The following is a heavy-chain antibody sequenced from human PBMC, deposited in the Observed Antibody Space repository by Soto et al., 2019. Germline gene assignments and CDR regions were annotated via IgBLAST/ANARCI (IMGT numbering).Heavy chain of an antibody. CDR1: GFTFSSNG. D-gene: IGHD3-10*01. V-gene: IGHV3-30*18. CDR2: ISYDGNFK. CDR3: AKDRGYGSGTKYYFDY. Sequence: QAQLVESGGGVVQPGRSLRLSCAASGFTFSSNGMHWVRQAPGKGLEWVAIISYDGNFKYYADSVKGRFTISRDNSKNXLYLQMNSLRAEDTAVYYCAKDRGYGSGTKYYFDYWGQGTLVTVSS. J-gene: IGHJ4*02.